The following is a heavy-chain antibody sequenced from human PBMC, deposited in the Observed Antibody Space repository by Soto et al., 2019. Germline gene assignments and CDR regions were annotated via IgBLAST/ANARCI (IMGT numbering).Heavy chain of an antibody. V-gene: IGHV1-3*01. CDR1: GYTFTSYA. D-gene: IGHD3-10*01. CDR2: INAGNGNT. Sequence: QVQLVQSGAEVKKPGASVKVSCKASGYTFTSYAMHWVRQAPGQRLEWMGWINAGNGNTKYSQKFQGRVTITRDTSASTAYMELSSLRSEDTAVYYCAREFRGSGSYYFPFDYWGQGTLVTVSS. J-gene: IGHJ4*02. CDR3: AREFRGSGSYYFPFDY.